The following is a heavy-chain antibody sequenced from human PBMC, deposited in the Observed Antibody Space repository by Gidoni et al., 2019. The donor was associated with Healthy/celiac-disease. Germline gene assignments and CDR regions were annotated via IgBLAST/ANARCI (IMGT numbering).Heavy chain of an antibody. CDR2: ISSSSSYI. D-gene: IGHD6-19*01. CDR1: GFTFSSYR. V-gene: IGHV3-21*01. CDR3: ARLLYSSGPPSFSQFNAFDI. J-gene: IGHJ3*02. Sequence: EVQLVESGGGLVKPGGSLRLSCAASGFTFSSYRMNWVRQAPGKGLEWVSSISSSSSYIYYADSVKGRFTISRDNAKNSLYLQMNSLRAEDTAVYYCARLLYSSGPPSFSQFNAFDIRGQGTMVTVSS.